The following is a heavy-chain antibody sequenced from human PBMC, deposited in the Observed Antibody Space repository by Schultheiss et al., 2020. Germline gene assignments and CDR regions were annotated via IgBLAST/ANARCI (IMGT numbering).Heavy chain of an antibody. J-gene: IGHJ4*02. Sequence: GGSLRLSCAASGFTFSSYAMSWVRQAPGKGLEWVAVISYDGSNKYYADSVKGRFTISRDNSKNTLYLQMNSLRAEDTAVYYCAKNGYWGQGTLVTVSS. D-gene: IGHD2-8*01. CDR3: AKNGY. CDR2: ISYDGSNK. CDR1: GFTFSSYA. V-gene: IGHV3-30*18.